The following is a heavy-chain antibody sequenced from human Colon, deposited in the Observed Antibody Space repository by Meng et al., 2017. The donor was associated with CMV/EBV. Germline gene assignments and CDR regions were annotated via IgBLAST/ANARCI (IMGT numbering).Heavy chain of an antibody. D-gene: IGHD2-2*01. Sequence: TVSDGSVINEDDYWNWLRQPPGKGLEWIRYIHYTGNTNYNPSLKSRVTMSIDTSKNQFSLTLFSVTAADTAVYYCARDVMLPAPFFDPWGQGTLVTVSS. CDR1: DGSVINEDDY. CDR2: IHYTGNT. CDR3: ARDVMLPAPFFDP. J-gene: IGHJ5*02. V-gene: IGHV4-61*08.